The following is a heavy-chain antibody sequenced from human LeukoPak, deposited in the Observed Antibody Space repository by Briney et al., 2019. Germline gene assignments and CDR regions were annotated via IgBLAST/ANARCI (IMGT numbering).Heavy chain of an antibody. D-gene: IGHD6-13*01. CDR1: GGSISSSSYY. CDR2: IYYSGYT. J-gene: IGHJ3*02. Sequence: PSETLSLTCTVSGGSISSSSYYWGWIRQPPGKGLEWIGSIYYSGYTYYNASVESRVTISVDTSKNQFSLKLSSVTAADTAVYYYASPTGYSSPGGAFDIWGQGTMVTVSS. CDR3: ASPTGYSSPGGAFDI. V-gene: IGHV4-39*07.